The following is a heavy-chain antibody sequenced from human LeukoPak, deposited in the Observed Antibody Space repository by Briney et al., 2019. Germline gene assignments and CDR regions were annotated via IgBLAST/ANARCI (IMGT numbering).Heavy chain of an antibody. D-gene: IGHD2-2*01. J-gene: IGHJ3*02. CDR2: IYYSGST. Sequence: PSETLSLTCTVSGGSISSGDYYWSWIRQPPGTGLEWIGYIYYSGSTYYNPSLKSRVTISVDTSKTQFSLKLSSVTAADTAVYYCARVVVVPAATGHAFDIWGQGTMVTVSS. CDR3: ARVVVVPAATGHAFDI. CDR1: GGSISSGDYY. V-gene: IGHV4-30-4*01.